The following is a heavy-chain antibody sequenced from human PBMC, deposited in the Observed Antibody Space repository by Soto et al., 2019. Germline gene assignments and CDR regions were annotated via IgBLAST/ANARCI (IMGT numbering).Heavy chain of an antibody. D-gene: IGHD5-18*01. CDR1: GYSFTSYW. CDR3: ARTSMQFCGYSYGNGGMYV. CDR2: IDPSDSYT. Sequence: PGESLKISCKGSGYSFTSYWIDWVRQMPGKGLEWMGRIDPSDSYTNYSPSFQGHVTISADKSISTAYLQWSSLKASDTAMYYCARTSMQFCGYSYGNGGMYVWGKGTTVPVSS. J-gene: IGHJ6*04. V-gene: IGHV5-10-1*01.